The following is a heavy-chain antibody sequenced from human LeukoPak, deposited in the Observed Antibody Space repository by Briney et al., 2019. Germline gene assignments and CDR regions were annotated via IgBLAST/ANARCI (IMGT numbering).Heavy chain of an antibody. CDR1: GYSFTSYW. D-gene: IGHD1-7*01. CDR3: ASLTGTAGNLFDY. Sequence: GESLKISYKGSGYSFTSYWIGWVRQMPGKGLEWMGIIYPGDSDTRYSPSFQGQVTISADTSISTAYLQWSSLRASDTAMYYCASLTGTAGNLFDYWGQGTLVTVSS. CDR2: IYPGDSDT. V-gene: IGHV5-51*01. J-gene: IGHJ4*02.